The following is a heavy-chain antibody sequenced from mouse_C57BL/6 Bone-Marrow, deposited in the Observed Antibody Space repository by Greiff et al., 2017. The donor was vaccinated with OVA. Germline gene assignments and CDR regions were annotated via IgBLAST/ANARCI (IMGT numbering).Heavy chain of an antibody. J-gene: IGHJ2*01. Sequence: QVTLKESGPGILQPSQTLSLTCSFSGFSLSTFGMGVGWIRQPSGKGLEWLAHIWWDDDKYYNPALKSRLTIPKDTSKNQVFLKIANVDTADTATYYCARIITTVVEGYYFDYWGQGTTLTVSS. V-gene: IGHV8-8*01. CDR3: ARIITTVVEGYYFDY. CDR1: GFSLSTFGMG. D-gene: IGHD1-1*01. CDR2: IWWDDDK.